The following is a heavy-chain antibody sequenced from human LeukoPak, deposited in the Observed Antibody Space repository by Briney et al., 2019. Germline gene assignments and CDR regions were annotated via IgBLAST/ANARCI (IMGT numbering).Heavy chain of an antibody. CDR3: ARGGMVRRVMGAFDI. CDR1: GFTFSRYG. D-gene: IGHD3-10*01. CDR2: IKQDGSEK. J-gene: IGHJ3*02. Sequence: SGGSLRLSCAASGFTFSRYGMHWVRQAPGKGLEWVANIKQDGSEKYYVDSVKGRFTVSRDNAKNSLYLQMNSLRAEDTAVFYCARGGMVRRVMGAFDIWGQGTLVTVSS. V-gene: IGHV3-7*01.